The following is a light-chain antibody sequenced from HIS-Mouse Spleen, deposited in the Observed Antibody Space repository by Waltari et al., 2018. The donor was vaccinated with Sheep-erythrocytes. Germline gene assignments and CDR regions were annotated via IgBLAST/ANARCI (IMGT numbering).Light chain of an antibody. Sequence: QSALTQPASVSGSPGPSITISCTGTSSDVGGYNYVSWYQQHPGKAPKLMIYDVTNRPSGVSNRFSGSKSGNTASLTISGLQAEDGADYYCSSFTSSSTLVFGTGTKVTVL. V-gene: IGLV2-14*03. J-gene: IGLJ1*01. CDR2: DVT. CDR1: SSDVGGYNY. CDR3: SSFTSSSTLV.